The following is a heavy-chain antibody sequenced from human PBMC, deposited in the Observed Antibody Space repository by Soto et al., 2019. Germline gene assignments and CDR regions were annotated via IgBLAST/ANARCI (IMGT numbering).Heavy chain of an antibody. CDR3: ARHLHSDSVHITPVSPDY. CDR1: GYSFRSYW. D-gene: IGHD4-4*01. J-gene: IGHJ4*02. CDR2: IYPGDSNT. V-gene: IGHV5-51*01. Sequence: GESLKISGKTSGYSFRSYWIGWVRQMPGKGLEWMAIIYPGDSNTRYSPSFQGQVTISADKSISTAFLQWSSLKAADSAMYYCARHLHSDSVHITPVSPDYWGQGTLVTVSS.